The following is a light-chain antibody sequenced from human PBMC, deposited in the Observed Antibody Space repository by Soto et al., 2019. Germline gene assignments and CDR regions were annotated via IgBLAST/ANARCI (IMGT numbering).Light chain of an antibody. CDR1: QSVNAV. CDR2: DAS. Sequence: LTQSPATLSLSPGERTTLSSRASQSVNAVLAWYQQKPGQAPRLLIYDASYRATGIPARFSGSGSGTDFSLTISSLEPEVSAVYDCQQRGNWPATFGLGNKVDV. V-gene: IGKV3-11*01. CDR3: QQRGNWPAT. J-gene: IGKJ3*01.